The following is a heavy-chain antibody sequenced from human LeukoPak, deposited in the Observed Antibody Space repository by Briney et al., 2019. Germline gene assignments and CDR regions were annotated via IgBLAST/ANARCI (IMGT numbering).Heavy chain of an antibody. J-gene: IGHJ4*02. CDR3: ANSRYCSSTSCPGHY. CDR1: GFTFSSYG. CDR2: ISYDGSNK. D-gene: IGHD2-2*01. Sequence: GGSLRLSCAASGFTFSSYGMHWVRQAPGKGLEWVAVISYDGSNKYYADSVKGRFTISRDNSKNTLYLQMNSLRAEDTAVYYCANSRYCSSTSCPGHYWGQGTLVTVSS. V-gene: IGHV3-30*18.